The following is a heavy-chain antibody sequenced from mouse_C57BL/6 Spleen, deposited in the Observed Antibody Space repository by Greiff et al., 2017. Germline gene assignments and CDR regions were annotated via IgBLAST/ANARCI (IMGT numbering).Heavy chain of an antibody. V-gene: IGHV1-5*01. CDR1: GYTFTSYW. Sequence: VQLQQSGTVLARPGASVTMSCKTSGYTFTSYWMHWVKQRPGQGLEWIGAIYPGNSDTSYNQKFKGKAKLTAVTSASTAYMELSSLTNEDSAVYYCTREDGYSYAWFAYWGQGTLVTVSA. D-gene: IGHD2-3*01. J-gene: IGHJ3*01. CDR2: IYPGNSDT. CDR3: TREDGYSYAWFAY.